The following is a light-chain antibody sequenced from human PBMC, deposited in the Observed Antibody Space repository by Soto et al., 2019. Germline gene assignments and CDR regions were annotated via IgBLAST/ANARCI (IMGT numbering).Light chain of an antibody. V-gene: IGKV1-5*01. CDR2: DAS. Sequence: DVQMTQTPSTLPASLRDRVNITCRASQSISSWLAWYPQQPGKAPKLLIYDASRFESGVPSRFSGSGSGPEFTLTSTSLEPDDFETYYCQEASSTRLAFCGGT. CDR3: QEASSTRLA. J-gene: IGKJ4*01. CDR1: QSISSW.